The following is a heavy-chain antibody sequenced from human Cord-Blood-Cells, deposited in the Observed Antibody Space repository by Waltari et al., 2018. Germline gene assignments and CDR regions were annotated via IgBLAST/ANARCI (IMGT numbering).Heavy chain of an antibody. CDR2: IYHSGIT. V-gene: IGHV4-38-2*02. Sequence: QVQLQESGPGLVKPSETLSLTCTVSGYTISSGYYWGWRRQPPGKGLEWVGSIYHSGITYSSQSLKSRVTITVDTTKNQSSMKLSSVTAADTAAYYCARSSEDSSSSEYYEYYGMDVWGQGTPVTVSS. J-gene: IGHJ6*02. CDR3: ARSSEDSSSSEYYEYYGMDV. CDR1: GYTISSGYY. D-gene: IGHD6-6*01.